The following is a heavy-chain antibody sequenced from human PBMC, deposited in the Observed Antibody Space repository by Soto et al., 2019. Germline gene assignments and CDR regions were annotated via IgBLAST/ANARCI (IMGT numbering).Heavy chain of an antibody. V-gene: IGHV4-34*01. CDR3: ASANSGYGLRYMDV. CDR2: INHSGST. Sequence: SETLSLTCAVYGGSFSGYYWSWIRQPPGKGLEWIGEINHSGSTNYNPSLKSRVTISVDTSKNQFSLKLSSVTAADTAVYYCASANSGYGLRYMDVWGKGTTVTV. D-gene: IGHD5-12*01. J-gene: IGHJ6*03. CDR1: GGSFSGYY.